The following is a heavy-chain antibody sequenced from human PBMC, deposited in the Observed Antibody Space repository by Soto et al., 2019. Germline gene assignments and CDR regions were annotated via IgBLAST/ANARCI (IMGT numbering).Heavy chain of an antibody. Sequence: ASVKVSCKASGYTATNYVISWVRQAPGQGLEWMGGIFPKFGTTYSAQKLQDRLTITADESTSTVYMQLSSLRLDDTAVYYCEAEMTCGKLEVVWGQGTTVTVSS. CDR1: GYTATNYV. V-gene: IGHV1-69*13. CDR2: IFPKFGTT. CDR3: EAEMTCGKLEVV. J-gene: IGHJ6*02. D-gene: IGHD3-10*01.